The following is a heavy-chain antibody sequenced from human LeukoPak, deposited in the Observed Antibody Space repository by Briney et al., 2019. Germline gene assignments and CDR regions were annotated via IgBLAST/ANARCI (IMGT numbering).Heavy chain of an antibody. V-gene: IGHV1-46*01. CDR3: ARDGGYYDRAFDI. J-gene: IGHJ3*02. D-gene: IGHD1-26*01. CDR2: INPSGGST. Sequence: ASVKVSCKASGYTFTSYYMHWVRQAPGQGLEWMGIINPSGGSTSYAQKFQGRVTMTRDMSTSTVYMELSSPRSEDTAVYYCARDGGYYDRAFDIWGQGTMVTVSS. CDR1: GYTFTSYY.